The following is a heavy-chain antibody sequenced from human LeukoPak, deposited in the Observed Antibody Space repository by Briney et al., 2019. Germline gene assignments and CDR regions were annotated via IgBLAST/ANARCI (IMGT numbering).Heavy chain of an antibody. J-gene: IGHJ2*01. D-gene: IGHD2-2*01. Sequence: SETLSLTCTVSGGSISSYYWSWIRQPPGKGLEWSGYIYYSGSTNYNPSLKSRVTISVDTSKNQFSLKLSSVTAADTAVYYCARGRYCTTTSCTYWYFDLWGRGTLVTVSS. CDR2: IYYSGST. V-gene: IGHV4-59*01. CDR3: ARGRYCTTTSCTYWYFDL. CDR1: GGSISSYY.